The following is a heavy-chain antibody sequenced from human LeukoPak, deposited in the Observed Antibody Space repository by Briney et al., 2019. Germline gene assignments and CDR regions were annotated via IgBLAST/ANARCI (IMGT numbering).Heavy chain of an antibody. CDR1: GYTFTENY. Sequence: ASVNVSCTFSGYTFTENYIHWVRQTPGRGLEWMGLINPHTGAANYTQSFQGRVTFTRDTSSSTAYMHLSSLRFDDTAVYYCARGKSGYSPWGQGTPVTVSS. J-gene: IGHJ4*02. D-gene: IGHD3-22*01. V-gene: IGHV1-2*02. CDR2: INPHTGAA. CDR3: ARGKSGYSP.